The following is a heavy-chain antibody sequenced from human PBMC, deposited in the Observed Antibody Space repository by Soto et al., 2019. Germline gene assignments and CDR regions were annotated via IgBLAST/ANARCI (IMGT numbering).Heavy chain of an antibody. CDR1: GFTFSSYA. V-gene: IGHV3-23*01. CDR2: IRGIGGST. CDR3: VKDTQPKIVARGYFDY. J-gene: IGHJ4*02. D-gene: IGHD5-12*01. Sequence: GGSLRLSCAASGFTFSSYAMSWVRQAPGKGLEWVSAIRGIGGSTSYADSVKGRFTISRDNSKNTLDLQMNSLRAEDTAVYYCVKDTQPKIVARGYFDYWGQGTLVTVSS.